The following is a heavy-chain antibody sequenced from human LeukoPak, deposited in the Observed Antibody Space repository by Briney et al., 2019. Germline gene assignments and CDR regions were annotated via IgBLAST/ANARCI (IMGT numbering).Heavy chain of an antibody. Sequence: ASVKVSCKASGYTFTSYDINWVRQATGQGLEWMGWMNPNSGNTGYAQKFQGRVTMTRNNSISTAYMELSSLRSEDTAVYYCASSRIQLWHMIDYWGQGTLVTVSS. D-gene: IGHD5-18*01. CDR3: ASSRIQLWHMIDY. J-gene: IGHJ4*02. V-gene: IGHV1-8*01. CDR2: MNPNSGNT. CDR1: GYTFTSYD.